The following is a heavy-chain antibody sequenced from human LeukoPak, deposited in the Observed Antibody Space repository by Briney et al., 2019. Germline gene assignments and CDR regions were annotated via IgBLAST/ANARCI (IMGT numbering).Heavy chain of an antibody. Sequence: SQTLSLTCTVSGGSISSGGYYWSWIRQPPGKGLEWIGYIYHSGSTYYNPSLKSRVTISVDTSKNQFSLKLSSVTAADTAVYYCARDRDSSGKTHAFDIWGQGTMVTVSS. CDR3: ARDRDSSGKTHAFDI. CDR1: GGSISSGGYY. CDR2: IYHSGST. J-gene: IGHJ3*02. D-gene: IGHD3-22*01. V-gene: IGHV4-30-2*01.